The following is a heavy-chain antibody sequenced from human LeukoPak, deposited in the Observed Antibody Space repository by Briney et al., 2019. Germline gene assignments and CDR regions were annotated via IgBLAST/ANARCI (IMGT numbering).Heavy chain of an antibody. CDR3: ASSPHIVVVAAHDAFDI. D-gene: IGHD2-21*02. J-gene: IGHJ3*02. CDR2: ISSSGSTI. V-gene: IGHV3-48*03. CDR1: GFTFSSYE. Sequence: GGSLRLSCAASGFTFSSYEMNWVRQAPGKGLEWVSYISSSGSTIYYADSVKGRFTISRDNAKNSLYLQMNSLRAEDTAVYYCASSPHIVVVAAHDAFDIWGQGTMVTVSS.